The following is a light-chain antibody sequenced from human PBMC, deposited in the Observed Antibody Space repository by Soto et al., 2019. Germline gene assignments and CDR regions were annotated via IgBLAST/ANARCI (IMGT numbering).Light chain of an antibody. J-gene: IGKJ1*01. V-gene: IGKV1-5*02. Sequence: DIQMTQSPSTLYASVGDRVTIICRASQSISSWLAWYQQKPGKAPKLLIYDASSLESGVPSRFSGSVSGTEFTLTISSLQPDDFATYYCQQYNSYSPTFGQGTKVEIK. CDR1: QSISSW. CDR3: QQYNSYSPT. CDR2: DAS.